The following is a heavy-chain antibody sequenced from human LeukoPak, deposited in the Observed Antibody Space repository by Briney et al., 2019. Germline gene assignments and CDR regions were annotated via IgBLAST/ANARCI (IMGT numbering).Heavy chain of an antibody. Sequence: ASVKVSCKASGYTFTGYYMHWVRQAPGQGLEWMGWINPNSGGTNYAQKFQGRVTMTRNTSISTAYMELSSLRSEDTAVYYCAKGGIPYYDFWSGYYYYMDVWGKGTTVTVSS. CDR1: GYTFTGYY. D-gene: IGHD3-3*01. V-gene: IGHV1-2*02. CDR3: AKGGIPYYDFWSGYYYYMDV. J-gene: IGHJ6*03. CDR2: INPNSGGT.